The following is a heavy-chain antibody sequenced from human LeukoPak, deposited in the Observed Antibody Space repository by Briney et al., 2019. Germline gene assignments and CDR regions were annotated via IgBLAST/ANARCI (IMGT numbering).Heavy chain of an antibody. Sequence: GRSLRLSCAASGFTFSSYAMHWVRQAPGKGLEWVAVISYDGSNKYYADSVKGRFTISRDNSKNTLYLQMNSLRAEDTAVYYCARDEDPNSGYDYWGQGTLVTVSS. CDR1: GFTFSSYA. V-gene: IGHV3-30*04. CDR2: ISYDGSNK. CDR3: ARDEDPNSGYDY. D-gene: IGHD5-12*01. J-gene: IGHJ4*02.